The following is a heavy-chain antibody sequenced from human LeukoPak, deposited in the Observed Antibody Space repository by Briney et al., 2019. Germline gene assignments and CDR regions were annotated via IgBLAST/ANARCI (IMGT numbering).Heavy chain of an antibody. CDR2: IDYTGST. J-gene: IGHJ1*01. Sequence: TSETLSLTCTVSSDSISSSRYYWGWIRQPPGKGLVWIGSIDYTGSTYYNPSLKSRVTISVDTSKNQFSLKLSSVSAADTAIYYCASSIAAAEYFLHWGQGGLVTVSS. CDR1: SDSISSSRYY. D-gene: IGHD6-13*01. CDR3: ASSIAAAEYFLH. V-gene: IGHV4-39*01.